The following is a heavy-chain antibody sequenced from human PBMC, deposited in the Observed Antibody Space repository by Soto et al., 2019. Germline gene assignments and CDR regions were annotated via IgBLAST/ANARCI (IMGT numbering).Heavy chain of an antibody. V-gene: IGHV3-30*18. CDR2: ISYDGSNK. CDR1: GFTFSSYG. Sequence: QVQLVESGGGVVQPGRSLRLSCAASGFTFSSYGMHWVRQAPGKGLAWVAVISYDGSNKYYADSVKGRFTISRDNSKNTLYLQMNSLRAEDTAVYYCAKEGSSWYRANYYYGMDVWGPGTTVTVSS. CDR3: AKEGSSWYRANYYYGMDV. J-gene: IGHJ6*02. D-gene: IGHD6-13*01.